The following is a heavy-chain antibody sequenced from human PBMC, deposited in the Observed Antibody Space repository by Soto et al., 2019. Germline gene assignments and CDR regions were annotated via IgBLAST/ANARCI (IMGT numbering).Heavy chain of an antibody. J-gene: IGHJ5*01. CDR1: GFTFSMFA. Sequence: PGGSLRLSCVGSGFTFSMFAMSWVRQAPGKGLEWISSISGSGGSTYYADSVKGRFTVSRDNSKTTVFPQMNSLRTEDTAVYFCAKERNFWSGTAGFDSWGQGSPVTVSS. D-gene: IGHD3-3*01. CDR2: ISGSGGST. CDR3: AKERNFWSGTAGFDS. V-gene: IGHV3-23*01.